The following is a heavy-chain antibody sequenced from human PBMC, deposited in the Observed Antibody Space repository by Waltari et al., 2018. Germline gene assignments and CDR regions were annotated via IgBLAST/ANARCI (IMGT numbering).Heavy chain of an antibody. CDR1: GYIFPFRY. Sequence: QMHLIQSAAAVKRTGSSVKVSCRASGYIFPFRYLHGVRQAPGQALEWMGGMTPYNGNTKYAQTFQDRVTFTRDGSLTMYRELRSLRSEDTAVYYCARSPLDSSGTTFESWGQGTKITVSS. CDR3: ARSPLDSSGTTFES. D-gene: IGHD1-1*01. J-gene: IGHJ4*02. V-gene: IGHV1-45*02. CDR2: MTPYNGNT.